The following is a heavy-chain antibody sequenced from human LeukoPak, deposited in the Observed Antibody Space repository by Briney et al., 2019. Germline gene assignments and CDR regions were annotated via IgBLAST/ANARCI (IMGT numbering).Heavy chain of an antibody. CDR2: IRSKANSYAT. Sequence: PGGSLRLSCAASGFTFSGSAMHWVRQASGKGLEWVGRIRSKANSYATAYAASVKGRFTISRDDSKNTAYLQMNSLKTEDTAVYYCTRHPDYYGSGSYPNWFDPWGQGTLVTVSS. D-gene: IGHD3-10*01. J-gene: IGHJ5*02. V-gene: IGHV3-73*01. CDR1: GFTFSGSA. CDR3: TRHPDYYGSGSYPNWFDP.